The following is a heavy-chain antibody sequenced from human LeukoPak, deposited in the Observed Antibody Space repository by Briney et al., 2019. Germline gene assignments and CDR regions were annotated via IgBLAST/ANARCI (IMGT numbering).Heavy chain of an antibody. J-gene: IGHJ6*03. CDR1: GGSISSYY. Sequence: KPSETLSLTCTVSGGSISSYYWSWIRQPAGKGLEWIGRIYTSGSTNYNPSLKSRVTMSVDTSKNQFSLKLSSVTAADTAVYYCARVGGGYSYGSPYYYYYMDVWGKGTTVTISS. CDR2: IYTSGST. CDR3: ARVGGGYSYGSPYYYYYMDV. D-gene: IGHD5-18*01. V-gene: IGHV4-4*07.